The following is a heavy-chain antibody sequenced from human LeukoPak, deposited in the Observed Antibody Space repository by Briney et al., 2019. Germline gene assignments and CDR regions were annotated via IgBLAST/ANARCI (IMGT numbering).Heavy chain of an antibody. V-gene: IGHV3-15*01. CDR3: TTDTDKVVPGGYFDY. Sequence: GGSLRLSCAASGFTFSNAWMSWVRQAPGKGLEWVGRIKSKTDGGTTDYAAPVKGRFTISRDDSKNTLYLQMNSLKTEDTAVYYCTTDTDKVVPGGYFDYWGQGTLVTVSS. D-gene: IGHD2-2*01. CDR1: GFTFSNAW. J-gene: IGHJ4*02. CDR2: IKSKTDGGTT.